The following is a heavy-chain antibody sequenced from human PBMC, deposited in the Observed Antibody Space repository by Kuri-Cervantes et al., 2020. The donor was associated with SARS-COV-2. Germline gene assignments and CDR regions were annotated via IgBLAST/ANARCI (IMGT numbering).Heavy chain of an antibody. CDR1: GGTFSSYA. Sequence: SSVKVSCKASGGTFSSYAISWVRQAPGQGLEWMGGIIPIFGTANYAQKFQGRVTITADKSTSTAYMELSSLRSEDTAVYYCASSRSITIFGVVINYYYGMDVWGQGTTVTGSS. J-gene: IGHJ6*02. CDR2: IIPIFGTA. D-gene: IGHD3-3*01. CDR3: ASSRSITIFGVVINYYYGMDV. V-gene: IGHV1-69*06.